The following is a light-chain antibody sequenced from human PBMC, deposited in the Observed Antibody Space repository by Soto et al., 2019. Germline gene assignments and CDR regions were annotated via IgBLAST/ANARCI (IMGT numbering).Light chain of an antibody. J-gene: IGKJ1*01. CDR1: QSVSNNY. CDR3: QQYGSSPKT. V-gene: IGKV3-20*01. CDR2: GAS. Sequence: EIVLTQSPGTLSLSPGARAPLSCRASQSVSNNYLAWYQQKPGQAPRLLIYGASSRATGTPDRFSGSGSGTDFTLTISRLEPEDFAVYYCQQYGSSPKTFGQGTKVDIK.